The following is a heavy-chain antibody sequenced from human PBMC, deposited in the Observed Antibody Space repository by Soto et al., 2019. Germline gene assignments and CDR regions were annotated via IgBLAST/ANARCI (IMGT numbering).Heavy chain of an antibody. Sequence: QVQLVESGGGVVQPERSLRLSCAASGFTFSSYGMHWVRQAPGKGLEWVAVIWYDGSNKYYADSVKGRFTISRDNSKNTLYLQMNSLRAEDTAVYYCARDYDFWYFDLWGRGTLVTVSS. J-gene: IGHJ2*01. D-gene: IGHD3-3*01. CDR3: ARDYDFWYFDL. V-gene: IGHV3-33*01. CDR2: IWYDGSNK. CDR1: GFTFSSYG.